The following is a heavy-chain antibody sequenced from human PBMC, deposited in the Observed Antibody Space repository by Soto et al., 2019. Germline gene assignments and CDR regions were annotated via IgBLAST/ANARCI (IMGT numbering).Heavy chain of an antibody. Sequence: ASVKVSCKVSGYTLTELSMHWVRQAPGKGLEWMGGFDPEDGETIYAQKFQGRVTMTEDTSTDTAYMELSSLRSEDTAVYYCATWASWYSSGWYYFDYWGQGTLVTVSS. V-gene: IGHV1-24*01. J-gene: IGHJ4*02. CDR1: GYTLTELS. D-gene: IGHD6-19*01. CDR3: ATWASWYSSGWYYFDY. CDR2: FDPEDGET.